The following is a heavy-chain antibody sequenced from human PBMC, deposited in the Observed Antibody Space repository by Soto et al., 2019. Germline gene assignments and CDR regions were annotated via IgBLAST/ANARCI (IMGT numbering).Heavy chain of an antibody. CDR1: GFTFSSYA. CDR2: ISGSGGST. D-gene: IGHD4-17*01. V-gene: IGHV3-23*01. J-gene: IGHJ6*02. CDR3: AMSSSSYGDYGYYYYGMDV. Sequence: GGSLRLSCAASGFTFSSYAMSWVRQAPGKGLEWVSAISGSGGSTYYADSVKGRFTISRDNSKNTLYLQMNSLRAEDTAVYYCAMSSSSYGDYGYYYYGMDVWGQGTTVIVSS.